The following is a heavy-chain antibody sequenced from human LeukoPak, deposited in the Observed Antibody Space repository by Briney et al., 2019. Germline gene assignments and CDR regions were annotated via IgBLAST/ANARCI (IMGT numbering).Heavy chain of an antibody. J-gene: IGHJ4*02. V-gene: IGHV4-59*01. D-gene: IGHD1-14*01. CDR2: IYYSGST. CDR3: ARYSTTRHYFDY. CDR1: GGSISSYY. Sequence: ASETLSLTCTVSGGSISSYYWSWIRQPPGKGLEWIGYIYYSGSTNYNPSLKSRVTISVDTSKNQFSLKLSSVTAADTAVYYCARYSTTRHYFDYWGQGTLVTVSS.